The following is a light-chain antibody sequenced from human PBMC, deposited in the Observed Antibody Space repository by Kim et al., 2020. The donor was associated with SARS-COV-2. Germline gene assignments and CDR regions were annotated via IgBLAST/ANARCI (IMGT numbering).Light chain of an antibody. CDR1: QGIASL. CDR3: QQSNNFPIT. Sequence: DVQMTQSPSSVSASVGDRVTISCRASQGIASLLAWYQQKPGKAPQLLIYAASGLQNGVPSRFSGSGSGTDFTLTISSLQPEDSATYYCQQSNNFPITFGQGTRLEIK. CDR2: AAS. V-gene: IGKV1-12*01. J-gene: IGKJ5*01.